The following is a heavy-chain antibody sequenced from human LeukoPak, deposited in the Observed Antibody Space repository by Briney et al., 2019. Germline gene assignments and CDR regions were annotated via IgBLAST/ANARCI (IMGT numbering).Heavy chain of an antibody. CDR1: GFTFSSYA. D-gene: IGHD6-6*01. J-gene: IGHJ4*02. CDR2: ISSNGGST. CDR3: AGDLEYSSSARLDY. V-gene: IGHV3-64D*06. Sequence: PGGSLRLSCSASGFTFSSYAMHWVRQAPGKGLEYVSAISSNGGSTYYADSVKGRFTISRDNSKNTLYLQMSSLRAEDTAVYYCAGDLEYSSSARLDYWGQGTLVTVSS.